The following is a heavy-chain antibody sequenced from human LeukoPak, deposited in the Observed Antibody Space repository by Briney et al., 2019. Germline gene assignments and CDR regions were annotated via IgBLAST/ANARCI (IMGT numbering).Heavy chain of an antibody. J-gene: IGHJ4*02. CDR1: GFTFSSYA. Sequence: HPGGSLRLSCAASGFTFSSYAMLWVRQAPGKGLEWVSVISYDGSNKYYADSVKGRFTISRDNSKNTLYLQMNSLRAEDTAIYYCAKGMIVLGFASDFDYWGQGTLVTVSP. V-gene: IGHV3-30*04. CDR3: AKGMIVLGFASDFDY. CDR2: ISYDGSNK. D-gene: IGHD3-22*01.